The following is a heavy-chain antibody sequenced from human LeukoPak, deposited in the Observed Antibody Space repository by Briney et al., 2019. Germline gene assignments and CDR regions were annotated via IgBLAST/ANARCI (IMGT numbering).Heavy chain of an antibody. Sequence: SETLSLTCTVSGGSISGYYWSWIRQHPGKGLEWIGYIYYSGSTYYNPSLKSRVTISVDTSKNQFSLKLSSVTAADTAVYYCASTTYYYDSSGYPERDFDYWGQGTLVTVSS. J-gene: IGHJ4*02. V-gene: IGHV4-31*03. D-gene: IGHD3-22*01. CDR1: GGSISGYY. CDR3: ASTTYYYDSSGYPERDFDY. CDR2: IYYSGST.